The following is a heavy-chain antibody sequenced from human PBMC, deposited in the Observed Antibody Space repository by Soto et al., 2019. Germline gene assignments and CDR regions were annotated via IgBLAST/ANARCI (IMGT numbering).Heavy chain of an antibody. CDR3: ARDLGEWDRDYYMDV. CDR2: ISSSSSYI. Sequence: GGSLRLSCAASGFTFSSYSMNWVRQAPGKGLEWVSSISSSSSYIYYADSVKGRFTISRDNAKNSLYLQMNSLRAEDTAVYYCARDLGEWDRDYYMDVWGKGTTVTVSS. D-gene: IGHD1-26*01. J-gene: IGHJ6*03. V-gene: IGHV3-21*01. CDR1: GFTFSSYS.